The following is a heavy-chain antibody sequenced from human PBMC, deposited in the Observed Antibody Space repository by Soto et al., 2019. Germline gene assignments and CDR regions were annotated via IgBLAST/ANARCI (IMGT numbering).Heavy chain of an antibody. CDR3: ARLKAAAGVGWYFDL. Sequence: QVQLQESGPGLVKPSETLSLTCTVSGGSISSYYWSWILQPPGKGLEWIGYIYYSGSTNYNPSLKSRVTISVDTSKNQFSLKLSSVTAADTAVYYCARLKAAAGVGWYFDLWGRGTLVTVSS. V-gene: IGHV4-59*08. J-gene: IGHJ2*01. D-gene: IGHD6-13*01. CDR1: GGSISSYY. CDR2: IYYSGST.